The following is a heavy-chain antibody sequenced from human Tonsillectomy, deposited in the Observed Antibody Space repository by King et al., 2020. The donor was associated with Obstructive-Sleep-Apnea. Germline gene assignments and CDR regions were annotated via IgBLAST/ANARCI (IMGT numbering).Heavy chain of an antibody. D-gene: IGHD6-19*01. CDR3: VKSYSSGWYVPFDY. V-gene: IGHV3-9*01. Sequence: VQLVESGGGLVQPGRSLRLSCAASGFTFDDYGMHWVRQAPGKGLEWVSGISWNSGSIGYADSVKGRFTISRANAKNSLYLQMNSLRVEDTALYYCVKSYSSGWYVPFDYWGQGTLVTVTS. CDR2: ISWNSGSI. J-gene: IGHJ4*02. CDR1: GFTFDDYG.